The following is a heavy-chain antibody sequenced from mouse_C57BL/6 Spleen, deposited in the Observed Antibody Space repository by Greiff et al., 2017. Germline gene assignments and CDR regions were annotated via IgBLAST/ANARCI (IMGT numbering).Heavy chain of an antibody. Sequence: EVQLQQSGPELVKPGASVKISCKASGYTFTDYYMNWVKQSHGKSLEWIGDINPNNGGTSYNQKFKGKATLTVDKSSSTAYMELRSLTSEDSAVYYCEVTTPYNFDYWGQGTTLTVSS. CDR3: EVTTPYNFDY. D-gene: IGHD1-1*01. CDR1: GYTFTDYY. J-gene: IGHJ2*01. CDR2: INPNNGGT. V-gene: IGHV1-26*01.